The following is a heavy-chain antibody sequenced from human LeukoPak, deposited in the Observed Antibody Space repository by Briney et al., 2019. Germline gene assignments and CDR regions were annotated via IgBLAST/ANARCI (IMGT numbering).Heavy chain of an antibody. CDR1: GFTFSSYS. J-gene: IGHJ6*03. CDR3: ARETTLRYFDWLGPGGYYYMDV. V-gene: IGHV3-21*01. Sequence: PGGSLRLSCAASGFTFSSYSMNRVRQAPGKGLEWVSSISSSSSYIYYADSVKGRFTISRDNAKNSLYLQMNSLRAEDTAVYYCARETTLRYFDWLGPGGYYYMDVWGKGTTVTVSS. CDR2: ISSSSSYI. D-gene: IGHD3-9*01.